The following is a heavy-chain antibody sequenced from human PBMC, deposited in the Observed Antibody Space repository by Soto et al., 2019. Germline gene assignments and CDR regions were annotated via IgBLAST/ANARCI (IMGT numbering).Heavy chain of an antibody. D-gene: IGHD6-13*01. V-gene: IGHV3-11*01. CDR3: ARASSSWYRWFDP. J-gene: IGHJ5*02. CDR1: GFTFSDYY. Sequence: GGSLRLSCAASGFTFSDYYMSWIRQAPGKGLEWVSYISSSGSTIYYADSVKGRFTISRDNAKNSLYLQMNSLRAEDTAVYYCARASSSWYRWFDPWGQGTLATVSS. CDR2: ISSSGSTI.